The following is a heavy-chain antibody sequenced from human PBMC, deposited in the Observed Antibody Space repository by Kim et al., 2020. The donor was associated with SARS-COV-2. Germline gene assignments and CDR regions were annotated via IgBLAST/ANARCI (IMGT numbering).Heavy chain of an antibody. J-gene: IGHJ3*02. Sequence: GGSLRLSCAASGFTFTSYSMNWVRQAPGKGLEWISYISSSGSIIYYADSVKGRFTISRDNAKNSLYVQMNSLRDEDTAVYYCTRAMSNGWGQDWAFDIWGQGTMVTVSS. CDR1: GFTFTSYS. V-gene: IGHV3-48*02. D-gene: IGHD6-25*01. CDR2: ISSSGSII. CDR3: TRAMSNGWGQDWAFDI.